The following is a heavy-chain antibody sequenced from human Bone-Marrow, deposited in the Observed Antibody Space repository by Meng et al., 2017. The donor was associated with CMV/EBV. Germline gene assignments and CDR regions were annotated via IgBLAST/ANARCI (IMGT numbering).Heavy chain of an antibody. D-gene: IGHD2-2*01. V-gene: IGHV1-69*05. CDR3: AREGYCSSMSCHPHGMDV. Sequence: SVKVSCKASGGTFSSYAISWVRQAPGQGLEWMGGVIPIFGTPNYAQKFQGRVTITTDESTSAAYMELSSLRSEDTAVYYCAREGYCSSMSCHPHGMDVWGQGTTVTVSS. CDR1: GGTFSSYA. CDR2: VIPIFGTP. J-gene: IGHJ6*02.